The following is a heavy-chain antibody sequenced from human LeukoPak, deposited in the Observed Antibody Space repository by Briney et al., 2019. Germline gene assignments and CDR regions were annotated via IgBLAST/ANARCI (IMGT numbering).Heavy chain of an antibody. CDR3: AKRSTPGYSNKWCLDF. D-gene: IGHD6-13*01. V-gene: IGHV1-46*01. J-gene: IGHJ4*02. Sequence: ASVKVSCKASGYTFTNYHMHWVRQAPGQGLEWMGMINPSGGSTSYTQKFQGRVTMTRDTSTSTVYMELSSLRSEDTAVYYCAKRSTPGYSNKWCLDFWGQGTPVTVSS. CDR2: INPSGGST. CDR1: GYTFTNYH.